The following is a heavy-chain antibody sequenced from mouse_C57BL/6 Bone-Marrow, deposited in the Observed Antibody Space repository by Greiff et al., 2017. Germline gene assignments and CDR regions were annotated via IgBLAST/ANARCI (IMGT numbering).Heavy chain of an antibody. J-gene: IGHJ2*01. V-gene: IGHV1-81*01. CDR2: IYPRSGNT. CDR3: ARRDYGSRNFDY. D-gene: IGHD1-1*01. Sequence: QVQLQQSGAELARPGASVKLSCKASGYTFTSYGISWVKQRTGQGLEWIGEIYPRSGNTYYNEKFKGKATLTADKSSSTAYMELRSLTSEDSAVYVCARRDYGSRNFDYWGQGTTLTVSS. CDR1: GYTFTSYG.